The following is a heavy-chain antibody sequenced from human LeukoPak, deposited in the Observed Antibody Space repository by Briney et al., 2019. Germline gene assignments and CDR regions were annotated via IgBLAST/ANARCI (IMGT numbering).Heavy chain of an antibody. Sequence: GRSLRLSCAASGFTFVSYWMTWVRQAPGKGLEWVANIKQDGGEKNYVDSVKGRFTISRDNAKNSLYLQMNSLRAEDTAVYYCARVGSSWALDYWGQGTLVTVSS. CDR1: GFTFVSYW. CDR3: ARVGSSWALDY. V-gene: IGHV3-7*04. J-gene: IGHJ4*02. D-gene: IGHD6-13*01. CDR2: IKQDGGEK.